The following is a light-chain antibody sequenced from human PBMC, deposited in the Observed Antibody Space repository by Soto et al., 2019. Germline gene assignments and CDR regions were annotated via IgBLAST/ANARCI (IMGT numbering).Light chain of an antibody. V-gene: IGKV3-20*01. CDR3: KQYVISVT. Sequence: EIVMTQSPATLSVSPGERATLSCRASQSVSSNLAWYQQKPGQAPRLLIYGASNRATGIPERFSGSGSGTDFTLTIGRLEPQDSAMYYCKQYVISVTCGQGTRRAIK. CDR1: QSVSSN. CDR2: GAS. J-gene: IGKJ5*01.